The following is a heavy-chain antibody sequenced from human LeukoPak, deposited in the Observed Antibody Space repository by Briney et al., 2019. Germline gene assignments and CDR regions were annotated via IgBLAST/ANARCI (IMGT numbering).Heavy chain of an antibody. Sequence: ASVKVSCKASGYTFTSYYMHWVRQGPGRGLEWKGIINPSGGSTSYAQKFQGRVTMTRDMSTSTVYMELSSLRSEDTAVYYCARGHSSSQTFDYWGQGTLVTVSS. CDR3: ARGHSSSQTFDY. D-gene: IGHD6-13*01. CDR2: INPSGGST. CDR1: GYTFTSYY. J-gene: IGHJ4*02. V-gene: IGHV1-46*01.